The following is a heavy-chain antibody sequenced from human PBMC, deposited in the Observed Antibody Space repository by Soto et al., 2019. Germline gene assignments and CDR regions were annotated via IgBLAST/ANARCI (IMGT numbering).Heavy chain of an antibody. CDR1: GFTFSNAW. CDR3: TTGSTYYYDTSGPLGMDV. J-gene: IGHJ6*02. D-gene: IGHD3-22*01. V-gene: IGHV3-15*07. CDR2: IKSESDGEST. Sequence: GGSLRLSCAASGFTFSNAWMNWVRQTPGKGLEWVGRIKSESDGESTDYAVPVQGRFTISRDDSKATLYLQMNSLTTEDTAVYYCTTGSTYYYDTSGPLGMDVWGQGTTVTVSS.